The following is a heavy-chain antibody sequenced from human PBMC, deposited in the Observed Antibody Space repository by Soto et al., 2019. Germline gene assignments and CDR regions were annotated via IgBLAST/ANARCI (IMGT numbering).Heavy chain of an antibody. D-gene: IGHD2-21*02. CDR2: IWYDGSNK. CDR3: ARELRDSHIHFDH. J-gene: IGHJ5*02. Sequence: GGSLRLSCAASGFTFSSYGMHWVRQAPGKGLEWVAVIWYDGSNKKYVDSVKGRFIISRDSPKNMLYLQISSLRAEDTAVYFCARELRDSHIHFDHWGQGT. V-gene: IGHV3-33*01. CDR1: GFTFSSYG.